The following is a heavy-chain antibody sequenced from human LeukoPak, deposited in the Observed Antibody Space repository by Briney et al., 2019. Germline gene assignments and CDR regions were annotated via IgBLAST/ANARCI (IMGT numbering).Heavy chain of an antibody. V-gene: IGHV3-15*01. J-gene: IGHJ4*02. D-gene: IGHD3-16*01. CDR1: GFTFSSYA. CDR2: IRTKSDGETV. CDR3: ATPALGRRLYYYDY. Sequence: GGSLRLSCAASGFTFSSYAMSWVRQAPGKGLEWVGRIRTKSDGETVDYAAPVKGRFTISRDDSKNTLFLQMNSLKTEDTAVYYCATPALGRRLYYYDYWGQGTLVTVSP.